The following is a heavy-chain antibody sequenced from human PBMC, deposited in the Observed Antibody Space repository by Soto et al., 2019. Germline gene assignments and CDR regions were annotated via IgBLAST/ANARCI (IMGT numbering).Heavy chain of an antibody. CDR3: AREGHMTTVTTFDY. V-gene: IGHV4-34*01. CDR1: GGSFGGYY. D-gene: IGHD4-17*01. J-gene: IGHJ4*02. Sequence: ASETLPLTCAVYGGSFGGYYWSWIRQPPGKGLEWIGEINHSGSTNYNPSLKSRVTISVDTSKNQFSLKLSSVTAADTAVYYCAREGHMTTVTTFDYWGQGTLVTVPQ. CDR2: INHSGST.